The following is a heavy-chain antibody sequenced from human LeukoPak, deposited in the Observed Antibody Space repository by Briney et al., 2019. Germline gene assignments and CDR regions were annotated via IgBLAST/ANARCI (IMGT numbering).Heavy chain of an antibody. CDR3: ARDRVDCSSTSCYGVGYYYYGMDV. CDR1: GGSISSYY. V-gene: IGHV4-59*01. J-gene: IGHJ6*04. D-gene: IGHD2-2*01. Sequence: SETLSLTCTVSGGSISSYYWSWIRQPPGKGLEWIGYIYCSGSTNYNPSLKSRVTISVDTSKNQFSLKLSSVTAADTAVYYCARDRVDCSSTSCYGVGYYYYGMDVWGKGTTVTVSS. CDR2: IYCSGST.